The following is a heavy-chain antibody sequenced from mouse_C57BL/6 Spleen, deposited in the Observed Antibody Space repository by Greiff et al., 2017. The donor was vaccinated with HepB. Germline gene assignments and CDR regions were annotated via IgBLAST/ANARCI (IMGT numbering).Heavy chain of an antibody. J-gene: IGHJ2*01. V-gene: IGHV5-4*01. CDR1: GFTFSSYA. CDR3: ARELFDY. Sequence: EVMLVESGGGLVKPGGSLKLSCAASGFTFSSYAMSWVRQTPEKRLEWVATISDGGSYTYYPDNVKGRFTISRDNAKNNLYLQMGHLKSEDTAMYYCARELFDYWGQGTTLTVSS. CDR2: ISDGGSYT.